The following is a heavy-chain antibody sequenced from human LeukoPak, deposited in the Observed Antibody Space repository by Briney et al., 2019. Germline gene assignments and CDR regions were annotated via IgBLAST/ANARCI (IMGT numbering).Heavy chain of an antibody. CDR2: ISSDGSKI. V-gene: IGHV3-30*03. D-gene: IGHD2-15*01. CDR3: ARGLHRRCSGGICYQPFDY. Sequence: GGSLRLSCAASGFTFSSYSMNWVRQAPGKGLEWVALISSDGSKIYYADSVKGRFTISRDNSRNTLYLQMNSLRAEDSAVYYCARGLHRRCSGGICYQPFDYWGQGTLVTVSS. J-gene: IGHJ4*02. CDR1: GFTFSSYS.